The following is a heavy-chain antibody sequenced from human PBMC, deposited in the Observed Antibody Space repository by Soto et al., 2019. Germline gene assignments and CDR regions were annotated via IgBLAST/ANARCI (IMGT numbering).Heavy chain of an antibody. Sequence: KGLEWIGYIYYSGSSYYQPSLKSRVTISVDTSKNQFSLKLCSVTAADTAVYYCFFFQAEDGIRDVRSVSAFLLNRSSDL. V-gene: IGHV4-30-4*07. J-gene: IGHJ2*01. CDR3: FFFQAEDGIRDVRSVSAFLLNRSSDL. CDR2: IYYSGSS. D-gene: IGHD3-10*02.